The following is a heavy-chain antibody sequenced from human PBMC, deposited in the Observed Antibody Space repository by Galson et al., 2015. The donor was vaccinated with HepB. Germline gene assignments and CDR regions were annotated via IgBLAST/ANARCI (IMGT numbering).Heavy chain of an antibody. Sequence: SLRLSCAASGFTFSSYGMHWVRQAPGKGLEWVAVIWYDGSNKYYADSVKGRFTISRDNSKNTLYLQMNSLRAEDTAVYYCARVGSSSPNYYYYYMDVWGKGTTVTVSS. J-gene: IGHJ6*03. CDR2: IWYDGSNK. CDR3: ARVGSSSPNYYYYYMDV. V-gene: IGHV3-33*01. CDR1: GFTFSSYG. D-gene: IGHD6-6*01.